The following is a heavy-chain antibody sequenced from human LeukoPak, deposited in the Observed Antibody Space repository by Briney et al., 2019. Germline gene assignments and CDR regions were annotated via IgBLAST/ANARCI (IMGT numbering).Heavy chain of an antibody. J-gene: IGHJ6*03. V-gene: IGHV4-39*01. CDR3: ARLPWYGDYYYYYYMDV. Sequence: SETLSLTCTVSGGSISSSSYYWGWIRQPPWKGLEWIGSIYYSGSTYYNPSLKSRVTISVDTSKNQFSLKLSSVTAADTAVYYCARLPWYGDYYYYYYMDVWGKGTTVTISS. CDR2: IYYSGST. D-gene: IGHD4-17*01. CDR1: GGSISSSSYY.